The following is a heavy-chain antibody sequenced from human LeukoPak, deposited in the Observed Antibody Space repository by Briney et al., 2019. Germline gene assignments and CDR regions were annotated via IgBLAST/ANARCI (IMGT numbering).Heavy chain of an antibody. CDR1: GFTFSSYG. CDR3: AKKGATTGDFDY. CDR2: IWYDGSNK. D-gene: IGHD1-26*01. J-gene: IGHJ4*02. Sequence: PGGSLRLFCAASGFTFSSYGMHWVRQAPGKGLEWVAVIWYDGSNKYYADSVKGRFTISRDNSKNTLYLQMNSLRAEDTAVYYCAKKGATTGDFDYWGQGTLVTVSS. V-gene: IGHV3-33*06.